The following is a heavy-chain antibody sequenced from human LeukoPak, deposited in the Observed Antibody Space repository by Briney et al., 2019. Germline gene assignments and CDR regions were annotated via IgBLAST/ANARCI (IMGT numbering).Heavy chain of an antibody. CDR3: ARDRDSSGYYDGFDY. J-gene: IGHJ4*02. Sequence: SVKGRFTISRDNAKNSLYLQMNSLRDEDTAVYYCARDRDSSGYYDGFDYWGQGTLVTVSS. D-gene: IGHD3-22*01. V-gene: IGHV3-48*02.